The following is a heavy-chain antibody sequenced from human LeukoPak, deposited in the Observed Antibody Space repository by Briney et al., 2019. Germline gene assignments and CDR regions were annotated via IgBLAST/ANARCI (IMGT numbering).Heavy chain of an antibody. CDR1: GGTFSSYA. Sequence: SVKVSCKASGGTFSSYAISWVRQAPGQGLEWMGRIIPIFGTANYAQKFQGRVTITTDESTSTAYMELSSLRSEDTAVYYCAREGSGYQLNWFDPWGQGTLVTVSS. CDR3: AREGSGYQLNWFDP. J-gene: IGHJ5*02. V-gene: IGHV1-69*05. D-gene: IGHD3-22*01. CDR2: IIPIFGTA.